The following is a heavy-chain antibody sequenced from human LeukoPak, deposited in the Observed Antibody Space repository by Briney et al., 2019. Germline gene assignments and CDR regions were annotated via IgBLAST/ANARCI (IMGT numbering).Heavy chain of an antibody. CDR1: GASFSGYY. CDR3: ARGPRFVRPLDY. V-gene: IGHV4-34*01. J-gene: IGHJ4*02. CDR2: INHSGST. Sequence: SETLSLTCAVYGASFSGYYWSWIRQPPGKGLEWIGEINHSGSTNYNPSLKSRVTISVDTSKNQFSLKLSSVTAADTAVYYCARGPRFVRPLDYWGQGTLVTVSS. D-gene: IGHD6-6*01.